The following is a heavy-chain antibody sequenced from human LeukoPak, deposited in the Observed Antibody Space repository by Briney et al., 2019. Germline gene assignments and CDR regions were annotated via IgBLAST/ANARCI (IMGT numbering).Heavy chain of an antibody. CDR2: IIPIFGTA. V-gene: IGHV1-69*05. CDR3: AREGGYANWFDP. J-gene: IGHJ5*02. Sequence: GASVKVSCKASGGTFSSYAISWVRQAPGQGLEWMGGIIPIFGTANYAQKFQGRDTITTDESTSTAYMELSSLRSEDTAVYYCAREGGYANWFDPWGQGTLVTVSS. D-gene: IGHD3-22*01. CDR1: GGTFSSYA.